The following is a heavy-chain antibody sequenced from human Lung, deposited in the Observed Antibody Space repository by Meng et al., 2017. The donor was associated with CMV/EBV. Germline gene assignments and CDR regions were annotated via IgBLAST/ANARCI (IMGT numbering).Heavy chain of an antibody. D-gene: IGHD3-16*02. CDR1: GGTFRSTS. V-gene: IGHV1-69*05. J-gene: IGHJ4*02. Sequence: SVKVSXKASGGTFRSTSLMWVRQAPGQGLEWMGGITPAIETADYAQKFRDRVTITTDDSATTAYMEMNSLRSEDTAVYFCARGPSITVGGVIIWPLEDWGQGTLVXVSS. CDR2: ITPAIETA. CDR3: ARGPSITVGGVIIWPLED.